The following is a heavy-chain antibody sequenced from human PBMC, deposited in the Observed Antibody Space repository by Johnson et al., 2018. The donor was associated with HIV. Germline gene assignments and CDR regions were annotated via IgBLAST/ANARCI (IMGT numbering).Heavy chain of an antibody. CDR3: AEEYLDI. CDR1: GFTFSDYG. J-gene: IGHJ3*02. V-gene: IGHV3-30*18. Sequence: QVQLVESGGGVVQPGRSLRLSCAVSGFTFSDYGMHWVRQAPGKGLEWVAVISYDGSNKYYADSVKGRFTVSRDTSKNTLYLQRNSLRAEDTAMFYCAEEYLDIWGQGTMVTVSS. CDR2: ISYDGSNK.